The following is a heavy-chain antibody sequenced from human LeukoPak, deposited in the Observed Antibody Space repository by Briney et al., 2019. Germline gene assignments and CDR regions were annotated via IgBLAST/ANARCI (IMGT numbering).Heavy chain of an antibody. J-gene: IGHJ4*02. CDR1: GFTFSSYW. Sequence: GGSLRLSCAASGFTFSSYWMSWVRQAPGKGLERVANIKQDGSEKYYVDSVKGRFTISRDNAKNSLYLQMNSLRAEDTAVYYCARENTIFGVVINYWGQGTLVTVSP. CDR2: IKQDGSEK. CDR3: ARENTIFGVVINY. D-gene: IGHD3-3*01. V-gene: IGHV3-7*01.